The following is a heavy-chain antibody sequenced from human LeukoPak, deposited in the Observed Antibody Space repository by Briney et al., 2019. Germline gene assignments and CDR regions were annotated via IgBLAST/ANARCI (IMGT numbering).Heavy chain of an antibody. J-gene: IGHJ4*02. CDR3: ARVLDDGSLDY. CDR2: IIPILGIA. CDR1: GGTFSSYA. V-gene: IGHV1-69*04. D-gene: IGHD3/OR15-3a*01. Sequence: SVKVSCKASGGTFSSYAISWVRQAPGQGLEWMGRIIPILGIANYAQKFQGRVTITADKSTSTAYMELSSLRSEDTAVYYCARVLDDGSLDYWGQGTLVTVSS.